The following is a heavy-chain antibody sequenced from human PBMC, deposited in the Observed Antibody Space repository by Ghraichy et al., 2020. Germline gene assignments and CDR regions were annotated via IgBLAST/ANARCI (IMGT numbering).Heavy chain of an antibody. J-gene: IGHJ4*02. Sequence: WGWVRQAPGKGLEWIGFFYNSGSTNYNPSLQSRVTISFDTSKSQFYLKLSSVTAADTAVYYCARGGASSHPFDFWGQGTLVTVSS. V-gene: IGHV4-4*09. D-gene: IGHD3-16*01. CDR2: FYNSGST. CDR3: ARGGASSHPFDF.